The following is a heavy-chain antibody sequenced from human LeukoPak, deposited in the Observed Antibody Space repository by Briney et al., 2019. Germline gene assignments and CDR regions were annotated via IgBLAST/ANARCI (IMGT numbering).Heavy chain of an antibody. CDR1: GFKFSNYG. CDR2: ISSSSSYI. CDR3: ARSVVVVAACFDY. V-gene: IGHV3-21*01. D-gene: IGHD2-15*01. Sequence: GGSLRLSCAASGFKFSNYGMHWVRQAPGKGLEWVSSISSSSSYIYYADSVKGRFTISRDNAKNSLYLQMNSLRAEDTAVYYCARSVVVVAACFDYWGQGTLVTVSS. J-gene: IGHJ4*02.